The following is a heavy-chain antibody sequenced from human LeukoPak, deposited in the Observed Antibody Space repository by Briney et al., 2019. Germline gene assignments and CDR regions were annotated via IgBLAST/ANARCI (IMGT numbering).Heavy chain of an antibody. J-gene: IGHJ4*02. D-gene: IGHD3-22*01. CDR2: ISSSSTDI. V-gene: IGHV3-21*01. Sequence: GGSLRLSCAASGFTFRSYSMNWVRQAPGKGLEWVSCISSSSTDIYYVDSVKGRFTISRDNAKNSLYLQMNSLRAEDTAVYYCARVAYYYDSSGYSVDYWGQGTLVTVSS. CDR1: GFTFRSYS. CDR3: ARVAYYYDSSGYSVDY.